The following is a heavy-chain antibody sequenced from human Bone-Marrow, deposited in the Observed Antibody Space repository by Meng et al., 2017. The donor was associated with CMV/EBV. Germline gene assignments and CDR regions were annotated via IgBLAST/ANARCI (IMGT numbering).Heavy chain of an antibody. Sequence: GGSLRLSCVASGFTLSTHWMHWVRQAPGKGLVWVSRINPDGSSTSYADSVEGRFTISRDNAKNSLYLQMNSLRAEDTAVYYCAKAPLSTIFGVVITFDYWGQGTLVTVSS. J-gene: IGHJ4*02. CDR3: AKAPLSTIFGVVITFDY. D-gene: IGHD3-3*01. CDR1: GFTLSTHW. V-gene: IGHV3-74*01. CDR2: INPDGSST.